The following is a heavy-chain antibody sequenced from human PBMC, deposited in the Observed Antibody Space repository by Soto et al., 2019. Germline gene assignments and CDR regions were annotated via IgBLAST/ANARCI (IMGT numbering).Heavy chain of an antibody. D-gene: IGHD5-12*01. CDR2: ISSNGGST. CDR3: ARGSNGYHFDY. Sequence: EVQLVESGGGLVQPGGSLRLSCAASGFTFSSYAMHWVRQAPGKGLDYVSTISSNGGSTDYANSVKGRFTISRDNSKNTLYLQMGSLRAEDMAVYYCARGSNGYHFDYWGQGTLVTVSS. V-gene: IGHV3-64*01. J-gene: IGHJ4*02. CDR1: GFTFSSYA.